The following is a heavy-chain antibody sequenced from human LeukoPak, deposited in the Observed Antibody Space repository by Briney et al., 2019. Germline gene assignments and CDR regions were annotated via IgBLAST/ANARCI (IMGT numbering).Heavy chain of an antibody. CDR1: GYSISSGYY. CDR3: AGTLYCSGGSCYLDY. CDR2: IYHSGST. J-gene: IGHJ4*02. Sequence: PSETLSLTCTVSGYSISSGYYWGWIRQPPGKGLEWIGSIYHSGSTYYNPSLKSRVTMSVDRSKNQFSLKLSSVTAADTAVYYCAGTLYCSGGSCYLDYWGQGTLVTVSS. V-gene: IGHV4-38-2*02. D-gene: IGHD2-15*01.